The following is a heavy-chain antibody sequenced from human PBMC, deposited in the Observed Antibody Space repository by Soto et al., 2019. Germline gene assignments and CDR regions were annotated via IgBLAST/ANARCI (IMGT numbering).Heavy chain of an antibody. J-gene: IGHJ4*02. V-gene: IGHV4-31*03. CDR1: GESISSGGYY. Sequence: QVQLQESGPGLVKPSQTLSLTCSVSGESISSGGYYWSWIRHHPGKGLEWIGYIYDSESAYYNPSLKSRVTISMDTSKYHFAMRLSSVTAADTAVYYCARASSSSSAADYWGQGTLATVSS. CDR2: IYDSESA. CDR3: ARASSSSSAADY. D-gene: IGHD6-6*01.